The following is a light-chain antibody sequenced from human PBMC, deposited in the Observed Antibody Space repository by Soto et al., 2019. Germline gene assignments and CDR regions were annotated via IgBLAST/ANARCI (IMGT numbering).Light chain of an antibody. V-gene: IGLV2-14*03. J-gene: IGLJ2*01. CDR3: SSYTSTNTEV. CDR2: DVT. Sequence: QSALTQPASVSGSPGQSITISCTGTNSDIGGYNFVSWYQQHPGKAPKLMFYDVTNRPSGVSNRSSGSKSGKTASLTISGLQAEDEAVYYCSSYTSTNTEVFGGGTKLTVL. CDR1: NSDIGGYNF.